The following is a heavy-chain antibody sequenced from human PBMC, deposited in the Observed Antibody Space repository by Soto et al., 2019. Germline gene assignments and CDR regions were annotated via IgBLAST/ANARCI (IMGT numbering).Heavy chain of an antibody. Sequence: PGESLKISCKASRYSFPHYLIGWVRQVPGKGLEGMGVIYPDDSDVRYSPSFQVQVTISADKSISTTHLQWSSLKASDTAMYFCARRVCCSTSCDGLMTTVSPEAFAIWGQGTMVTVSS. CDR2: IYPDDSDV. V-gene: IGHV5-51*01. CDR3: ARRVCCSTSCDGLMTTVSPEAFAI. D-gene: IGHD4-17*01. J-gene: IGHJ3*02. CDR1: RYSFPHYL.